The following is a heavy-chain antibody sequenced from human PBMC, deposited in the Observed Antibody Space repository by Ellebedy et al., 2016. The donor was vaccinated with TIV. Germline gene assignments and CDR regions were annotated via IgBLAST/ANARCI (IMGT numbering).Heavy chain of an antibody. CDR3: ARDQFGGIVVVPAAIRGGWFNP. V-gene: IGHV1-18*01. CDR2: ISAYNGNT. D-gene: IGHD2-2*02. J-gene: IGHJ5*02. CDR1: GYTFTSYG. Sequence: ASVKVSXXASGYTFTSYGISWVRQAPGQGLEWMGWISAYNGNTNYAQKLQGRVTMTTDTSTSTAYMELRSLRSDDTAVYYCARDQFGGIVVVPAAIRGGWFNPWGQGTLVTVSS.